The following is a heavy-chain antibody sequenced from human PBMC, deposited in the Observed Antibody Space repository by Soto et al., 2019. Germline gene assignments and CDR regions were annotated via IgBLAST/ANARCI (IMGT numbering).Heavy chain of an antibody. J-gene: IGHJ4*02. V-gene: IGHV4-31*03. CDR2: IYYSGST. D-gene: IGHD6-13*01. Sequence: SETLSLTCTVSGGSISSGGYYWSWIRQHPGKGLEWIGYIYYSGSTYYNPSLKSRVTISVDTSKNQFSLKLSSVTAADTAVYYCAREEQQLAFDYWGQGTLVTVSS. CDR3: AREEQQLAFDY. CDR1: GGSISSGGYY.